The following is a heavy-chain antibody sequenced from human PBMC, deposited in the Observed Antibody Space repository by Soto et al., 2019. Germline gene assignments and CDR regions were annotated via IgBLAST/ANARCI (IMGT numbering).Heavy chain of an antibody. J-gene: IGHJ4*02. CDR3: ARGTREIWCGDWASEFDY. D-gene: IGHD3-10*01. CDR1: GGSFSGYY. CDR2: IKHSGST. V-gene: IGHV4-34*01. Sequence: QVQLQQWGAGLLKPSETLSLTCAVYGGSFSGYYWSWIRQPPGKGLEWIGEIKHSGSTNYNPSLKSRVTMSVDTSKNQFSLKLGCVTAADAAVYYCARGTREIWCGDWASEFDYWGQGTLVTVSS.